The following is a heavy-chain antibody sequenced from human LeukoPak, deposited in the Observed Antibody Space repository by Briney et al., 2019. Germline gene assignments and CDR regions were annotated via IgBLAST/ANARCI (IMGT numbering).Heavy chain of an antibody. V-gene: IGHV3-30*18. Sequence: PGRSLRLSCAASGFTFSSYGMHWVRQAPGKGLXXXAVISYDGSNKYYADSVKGRFTISRDNSKNTLYPQMNSLRAEDTAVYYCAKDSGEALGYFDYWGQGTLVTVSS. CDR2: ISYDGSNK. CDR1: GFTFSSYG. D-gene: IGHD4-17*01. J-gene: IGHJ4*02. CDR3: AKDSGEALGYFDY.